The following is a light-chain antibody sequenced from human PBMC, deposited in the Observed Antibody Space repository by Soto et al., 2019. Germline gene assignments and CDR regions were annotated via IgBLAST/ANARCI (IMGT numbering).Light chain of an antibody. J-gene: IGLJ2*01. CDR3: AAWDCSLGGEV. CDR1: SSNIGSNN. Sequence: QSVLTQPPSASGTPGQRVTISCSGSSSNIGSNNVNWYQQLPRTAPKLLIYRNNQRPSGVPDRFSGSKSGTSASLAISGLPAGDGAEYYRAAWDCSLGGEVFGRGTQVTV. CDR2: RNN. V-gene: IGLV1-47*01.